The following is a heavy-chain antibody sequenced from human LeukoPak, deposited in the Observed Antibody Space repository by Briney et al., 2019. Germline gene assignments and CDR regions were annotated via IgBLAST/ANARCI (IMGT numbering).Heavy chain of an antibody. CDR3: ARSIGLTGGGVDV. D-gene: IGHD3-9*01. V-gene: IGHV3-11*01. CDR2: ITNSGSTI. CDR1: GFTFSDYN. J-gene: IGHJ6*02. Sequence: PGGSLRLSCAASGFTFSDYNMNWVRQAPGKGLEWVSYITNSGSTIHYADSVKGRFTIPRDNAKNSLYLQMNSLRAEDTAVYYCARSIGLTGGGVDVWGQGTTVTVSS.